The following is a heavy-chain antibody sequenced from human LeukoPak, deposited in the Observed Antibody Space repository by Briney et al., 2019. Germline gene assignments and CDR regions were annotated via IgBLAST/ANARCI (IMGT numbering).Heavy chain of an antibody. V-gene: IGHV3-7*01. Sequence: GGSLRLSCAASGFTFTSYWMSWVRQAPGKGLEWVANIKYDRSEKYYVDSVKGRFTISRDNADNSLYLEMNSLRGEDTAVYYCARGRGIDYWGQGTLVTVSP. CDR3: ARGRGIDY. CDR2: IKYDRSEK. CDR1: GFTFTSYW. J-gene: IGHJ4*02. D-gene: IGHD3-16*01.